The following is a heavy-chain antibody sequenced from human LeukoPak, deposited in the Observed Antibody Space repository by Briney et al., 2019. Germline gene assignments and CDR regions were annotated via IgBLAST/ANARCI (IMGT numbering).Heavy chain of an antibody. CDR2: ISAYNGNT. V-gene: IGHV1-18*01. Sequence: ASVKVSCKASGYTFTSYGISWVRQAPGQGLEWMGWISAYNGNTNYAQKLQGRVTMTTDTSTSTAYMELRSLRSDDTAVYYCARVPSVGAPKGKIYYYYMDVWGKGTTVTVSS. J-gene: IGHJ6*03. CDR1: GYTFTSYG. CDR3: ARVPSVGAPKGKIYYYYMDV. D-gene: IGHD1-26*01.